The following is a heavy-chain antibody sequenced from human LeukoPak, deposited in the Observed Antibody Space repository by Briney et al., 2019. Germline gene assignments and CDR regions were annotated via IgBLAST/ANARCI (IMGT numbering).Heavy chain of an antibody. J-gene: IGHJ4*02. CDR3: ARDEYSYGFYYFDY. V-gene: IGHV3-30-3*01. CDR2: ISYDGSNK. CDR1: GFTFSSYA. Sequence: PGRSLRLSCAASGFTFSSYAMHWVRQAPGKGLEWVAVISYDGSNKYYADSVKGRFTISRDNSKNTLYLQMNSLRAEDTAVYYCARDEYSYGFYYFDYWGQGTLVTVSS. D-gene: IGHD5-18*01.